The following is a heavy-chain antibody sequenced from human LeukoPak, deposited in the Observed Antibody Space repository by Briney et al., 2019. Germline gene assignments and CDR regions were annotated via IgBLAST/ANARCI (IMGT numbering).Heavy chain of an antibody. Sequence: GGSLRLSCSASGFTFSIHAMHWLRQAPGKGLEYVSAINSNGDGTYYADSVKGRFTISRDNSKNTLYFQMNSLRAEDTAVYYCVKDLQFQEGAFWGQGTLVTVSS. CDR2: INSNGDGT. J-gene: IGHJ4*02. CDR1: GFTFSIHA. V-gene: IGHV3-64D*06. CDR3: VKDLQFQEGAF.